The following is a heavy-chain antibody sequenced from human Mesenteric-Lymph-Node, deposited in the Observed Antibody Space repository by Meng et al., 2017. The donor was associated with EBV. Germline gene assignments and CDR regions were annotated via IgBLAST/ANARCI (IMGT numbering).Heavy chain of an antibody. D-gene: IGHD2-2*01. V-gene: IGHV4-30-2*01. CDR3: ARLGYPDP. Sequence: QMQLQESGSGLVKPSQTLSITCAVSDGSIRSGRLSWSWIRQPPGKGLEWIGYISQSGSTAYNPSLESRLTISVDKSRNHLSLRLTSMTAADTAVYFCARLGYPDPWGQGTLVTVSS. CDR2: ISQSGST. CDR1: DGSIRSGRLS. J-gene: IGHJ5*02.